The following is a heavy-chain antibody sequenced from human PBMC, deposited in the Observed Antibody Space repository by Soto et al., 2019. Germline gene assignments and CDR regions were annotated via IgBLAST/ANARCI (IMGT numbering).Heavy chain of an antibody. CDR2: IYSGSNT. D-gene: IGHD1-26*01. CDR1: GLLVSSNY. CDR3: ARGYRVEGAYGAGAFFDY. V-gene: IGHV3-66*01. Sequence: EVQLVESGGDLVQPGRSLRLSCAASGLLVSSNYMSWVRQAPGKGLEWVSVIYSGSNTHYADSVKGRFTISRDNSKNTLYLQMDSLRAEDTAVYYCARGYRVEGAYGAGAFFDYWGQGTRVTVSS. J-gene: IGHJ4*02.